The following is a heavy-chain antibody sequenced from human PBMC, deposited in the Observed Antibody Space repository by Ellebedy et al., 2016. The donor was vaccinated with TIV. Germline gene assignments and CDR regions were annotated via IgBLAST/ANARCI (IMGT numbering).Heavy chain of an antibody. D-gene: IGHD6-13*01. J-gene: IGHJ6*02. CDR2: INPNSGGT. CDR3: ARDTATPIAAAGMIFYYYGMDV. CDR1: GYTFSGYY. Sequence: AASVKVSCKASGYTFSGYYVHWVRQAPGQGLEWMGWINPNSGGTNFAQKFQGRVTMTRDTSINTAYMELSSVRSDDTAVYFCARDTATPIAAAGMIFYYYGMDVWGQGTTVTVS. V-gene: IGHV1-2*02.